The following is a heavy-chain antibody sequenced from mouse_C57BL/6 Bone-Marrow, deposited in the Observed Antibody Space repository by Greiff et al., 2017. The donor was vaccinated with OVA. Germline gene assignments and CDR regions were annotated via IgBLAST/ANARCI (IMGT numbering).Heavy chain of an antibody. CDR1: GYTFTSYW. V-gene: IGHV1-7*01. D-gene: IGHD1-1*01. CDR2: INPSSGYT. Sequence: VKLVESGAELAKPGASVKLSCKASGYTFTSYWMHWVKQRPGQGLEWIGYINPSSGYTKYNQKFKDKATLTADKSSSTAYMQLSSLTYEDSAVYYCIYGSSYWYFDVWGTGTTVTVSS. J-gene: IGHJ1*03. CDR3: IYGSSYWYFDV.